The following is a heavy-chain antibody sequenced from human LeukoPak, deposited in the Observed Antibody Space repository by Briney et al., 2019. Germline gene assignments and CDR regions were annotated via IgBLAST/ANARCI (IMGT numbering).Heavy chain of an antibody. V-gene: IGHV3-48*01. D-gene: IGHD4-11*01. J-gene: IGHJ4*02. CDR3: ARAGLQSGGY. CDR2: ISSSSSTI. CDR1: GFTFSSYS. Sequence: GGSLRLSCAASGFTFSSYSMNWVRQAPGKGLEWVSYISSSSSTIYCADSVKGRFTISRDNAKNSLYLQMNSLRAEDTAVYYCARAGLQSGGYWGQGTLVTVSS.